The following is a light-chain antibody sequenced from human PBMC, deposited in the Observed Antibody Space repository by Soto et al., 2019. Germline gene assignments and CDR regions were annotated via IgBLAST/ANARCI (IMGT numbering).Light chain of an antibody. CDR1: QSVYSS. Sequence: EIVLTHSPATLSLSPWERATLSCRASQSVYSSLAWYQQKPGRAPRLLIYGASTSATGIPARFSGSGSGTEFTLTISRLQSEDFAVYFCQHYGSSPWTFGQGTKVDIK. CDR3: QHYGSSPWT. V-gene: IGKV3-15*01. J-gene: IGKJ1*01. CDR2: GAS.